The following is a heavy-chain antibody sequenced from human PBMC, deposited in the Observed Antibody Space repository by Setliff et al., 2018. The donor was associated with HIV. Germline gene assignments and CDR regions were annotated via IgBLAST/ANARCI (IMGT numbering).Heavy chain of an antibody. CDR3: AAFSWGGWDNTFNDY. V-gene: IGHV4-31*03. CDR1: GGSINSGGYY. J-gene: IGHJ4*02. CDR2: VYYSVST. D-gene: IGHD1-26*01. Sequence: SETLSLTCTVSGGSINSGGYYWSWIRQHPGKGLEWIGYVYYSVSTYYNPSLKSRVTISVDTSKNQFSLKLSSVTAADTAVYFCAAFSWGGWDNTFNDYWGQGTLVTVSS.